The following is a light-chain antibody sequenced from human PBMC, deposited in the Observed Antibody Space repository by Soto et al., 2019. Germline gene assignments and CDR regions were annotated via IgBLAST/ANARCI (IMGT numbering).Light chain of an antibody. J-gene: IGLJ2*01. CDR3: SSYASRSTREVV. CDR1: SSDVGGYNY. V-gene: IGLV2-14*03. Sequence: QSALTQPASVSGSPGQSITISCTGTSSDVGGYNYVSWYQQHPGKAPKLMIYDVSNRPSGISNRFSGSKSGNTASLTISGLQAEDEADYYCSSYASRSTREVVFGGGTQLTVL. CDR2: DVS.